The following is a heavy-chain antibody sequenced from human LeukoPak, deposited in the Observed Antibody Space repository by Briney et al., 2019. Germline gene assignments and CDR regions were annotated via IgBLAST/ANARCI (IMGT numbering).Heavy chain of an antibody. Sequence: GESVHISCNGSGYSLTSYWIGWVRQMTVKAMEWMGIIYSGDSDTRYSPSFQGQVTISADKSISTAYLQWSILKASDTAMYYCARRSYYYGSGSYQEYYFDYWGQGTLVTVSS. CDR3: ARRSYYYGSGSYQEYYFDY. D-gene: IGHD3-10*01. CDR1: GYSLTSYW. CDR2: IYSGDSDT. V-gene: IGHV5-51*01. J-gene: IGHJ4*02.